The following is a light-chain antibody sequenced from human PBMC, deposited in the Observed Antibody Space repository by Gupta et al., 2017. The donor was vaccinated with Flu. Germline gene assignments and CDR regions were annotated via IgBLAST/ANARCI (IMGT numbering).Light chain of an antibody. CDR3: NTYTATNTV. CDR2: EVS. Sequence: QSVLTQPAPVSVSPGQSITIPCTGTSSDAGDFNYLSWYQQHPGKAPIHLIYEVSNRPSGVSNRFYGSKSGNTASLTISGLQAEDDADYYCNTYTATNTVFGGGTKVTVL. J-gene: IGLJ3*02. CDR1: SSDAGDFNY. V-gene: IGLV2-14*01.